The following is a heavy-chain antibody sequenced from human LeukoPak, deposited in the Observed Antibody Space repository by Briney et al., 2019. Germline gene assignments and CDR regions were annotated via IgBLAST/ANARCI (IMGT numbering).Heavy chain of an antibody. CDR2: INHSGST. V-gene: IGHV4-34*01. D-gene: IGHD3-9*01. J-gene: IGHJ5*02. CDR1: GGSFSGYY. Sequence: PSETLSLTCAVYGGSFSGYYWSWIRQPPGKGLEWIGEINHSGSTNYNPSLKSRVTISVDTSKNQFSLQLSSVTAADTAVYYCARHPRYYDILTGYYPWFDPWGQGTLVTVSS. CDR3: ARHPRYYDILTGYYPWFDP.